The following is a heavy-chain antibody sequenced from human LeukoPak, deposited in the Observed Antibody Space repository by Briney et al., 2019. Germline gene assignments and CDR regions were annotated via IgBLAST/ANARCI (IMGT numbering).Heavy chain of an antibody. CDR3: AREGLGYYGSGSGYFDY. J-gene: IGHJ4*02. CDR2: INHSGST. D-gene: IGHD3-10*01. CDR1: GGSFSGYY. Sequence: SETLSLTCAVYGGSFSGYYWSWIRQPPGKGLEWIGEINHSGSTNYNPSLKSRVTISVDTSKNQFSLKLSSVTAADTAVYYCAREGLGYYGSGSGYFDYWGQGTLVTVSS. V-gene: IGHV4-34*01.